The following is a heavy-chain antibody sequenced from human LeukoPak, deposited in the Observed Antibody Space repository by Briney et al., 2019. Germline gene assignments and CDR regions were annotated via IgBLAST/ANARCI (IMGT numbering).Heavy chain of an antibody. CDR1: GFTFSSYV. J-gene: IGHJ4*02. CDR3: ATDHPLTFGGVLAPGYFDY. V-gene: IGHV3-23*01. CDR2: IVNSSGGT. D-gene: IGHD3-16*02. Sequence: GGSLRLSCAAAGFTFSSYVMNWVRQAPGRGLEWVSAIVNSSGGTYYADSVKGRFTIPRDNPKNTLYLQMNSLMAEDTAVYYCATDHPLTFGGVLAPGYFDYWGQGTLVTVSS.